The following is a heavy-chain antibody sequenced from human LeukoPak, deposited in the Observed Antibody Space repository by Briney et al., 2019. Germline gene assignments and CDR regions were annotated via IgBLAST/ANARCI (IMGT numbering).Heavy chain of an antibody. CDR3: ASGKRLSDAFDI. CDR2: IYDSGST. D-gene: IGHD6-25*01. CDR1: GFTVSSSY. V-gene: IGHV3-66*01. Sequence: GGCLRLSCVASGFTVSSSYMSWVRQAPGKGLKWVSVIYDSGSTYYADSVKGRFTISRDNSKNTLYLQMNSLRAEDTAVYYCASGKRLSDAFDIWGQGTMVTVSS. J-gene: IGHJ3*02.